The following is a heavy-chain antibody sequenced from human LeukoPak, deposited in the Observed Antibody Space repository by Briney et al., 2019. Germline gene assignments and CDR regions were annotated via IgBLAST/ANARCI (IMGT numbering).Heavy chain of an antibody. D-gene: IGHD3-22*01. J-gene: IGHJ4*02. V-gene: IGHV4-4*07. CDR3: ARDGPRGFYYDSSGYYYDY. Sequence: SETLSLTCTVSGGSISSYYWSWIRQPAGKGLEWIGRLYTSGSTNYNPSLKSRVTMSVDTSKNQFSLKLSSVTAADTAVYYCARDGPRGFYYDSSGYYYDYWGQGTLVTVSS. CDR2: LYTSGST. CDR1: GGSISSYY.